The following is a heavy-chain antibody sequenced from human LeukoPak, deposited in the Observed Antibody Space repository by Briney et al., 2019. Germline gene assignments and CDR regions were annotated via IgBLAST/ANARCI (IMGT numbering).Heavy chain of an antibody. V-gene: IGHV1-8*01. CDR1: GYTFTTYD. Sequence: ASVKVSCKASGYTFTTYDINWVRQATGQGLEWLGWMNPNNGGTGYAQKFQDRVTLTRDTSITTAYLELSSLTHEDTAVYYCARGNTVSGDYWGQGTLVTVSS. J-gene: IGHJ4*02. CDR3: ARGNTVSGDY. D-gene: IGHD6-19*01. CDR2: MNPNNGGT.